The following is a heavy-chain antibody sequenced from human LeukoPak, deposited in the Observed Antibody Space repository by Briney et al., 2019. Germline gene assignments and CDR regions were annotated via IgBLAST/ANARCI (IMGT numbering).Heavy chain of an antibody. Sequence: GGSLRLSCAASGFTFSSYAMHWVRQAPGKGLEWVAVISYDGSNKYYADSVKGQFTISRDNSKNTLYLQMNSLRAEDTAVYYCARDDGVVPAAIWGQGTLVTVSS. J-gene: IGHJ4*02. CDR3: ARDDGVVPAAI. CDR1: GFTFSSYA. CDR2: ISYDGSNK. D-gene: IGHD2-2*01. V-gene: IGHV3-30-3*01.